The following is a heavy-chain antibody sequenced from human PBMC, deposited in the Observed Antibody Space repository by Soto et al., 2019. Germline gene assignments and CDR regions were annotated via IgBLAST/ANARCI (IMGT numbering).Heavy chain of an antibody. D-gene: IGHD2-15*01. Sequence: GGSLRLSCSASGFTFSSYAMHWVRQAPGKGLEYVSGISSNGGSTHYADSVKGRFTISRDNPKNTLYLQMSSLRAEDTAVYYWGRRASCCYCFDYWGQGTLVTVSS. J-gene: IGHJ4*02. CDR3: GRRASCCYCFDY. V-gene: IGHV3-64D*06. CDR2: ISSNGGST. CDR1: GFTFSSYA.